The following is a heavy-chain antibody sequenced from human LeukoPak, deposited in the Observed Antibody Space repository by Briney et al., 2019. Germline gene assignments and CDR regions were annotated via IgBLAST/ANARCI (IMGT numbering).Heavy chain of an antibody. D-gene: IGHD3-22*01. CDR1: XXSXSSGGCS. CDR3: ASSTGYYYVDPVGATPPQVDY. V-gene: IGHV4-30-2*01. Sequence: SETLSLTCAVSXXSXSSGGCSWSWIRXXXXKGLEWIGYIYHXXSTYYNPSLKSRVTISVDRSKNQFSLKLSSVTAADTAVYYCASSTGYYYVDPVGATPPQVDYWGQGTLVTVSS. J-gene: IGHJ4*02. CDR2: IYHXXST.